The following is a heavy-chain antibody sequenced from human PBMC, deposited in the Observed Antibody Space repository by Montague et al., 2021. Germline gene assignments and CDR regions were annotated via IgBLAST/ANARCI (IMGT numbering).Heavy chain of an antibody. Sequence: SETLSLTCTISGGSIRSYYWNWIRQPPGKGLEWIGYIYYSGSTNYNPSLKSRVNISLDTSNYQFPLNLRSVTAADTAVYYCARALAARWWFDPWGQGTLVTVSS. CDR3: ARALAARWWFDP. D-gene: IGHD6-6*01. J-gene: IGHJ5*02. V-gene: IGHV4-59*01. CDR2: IYYSGST. CDR1: GGSIRSYY.